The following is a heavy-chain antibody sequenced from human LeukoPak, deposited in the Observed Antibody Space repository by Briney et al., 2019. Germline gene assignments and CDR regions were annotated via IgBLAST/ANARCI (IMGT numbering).Heavy chain of an antibody. J-gene: IGHJ5*02. CDR3: AKEVVPAAMAGWFDP. CDR1: GFTVSSNY. Sequence: PGGSLRLSCAASGFTVSSNYMSWVRQAPGKGLEWVSVIYSGGSTYYADSVKGRFTISRDNSKNTLYLQMNSLRAEDTAVYYCAKEVVPAAMAGWFDPWGQGTLVTVSS. V-gene: IGHV3-53*01. CDR2: IYSGGST. D-gene: IGHD2-2*01.